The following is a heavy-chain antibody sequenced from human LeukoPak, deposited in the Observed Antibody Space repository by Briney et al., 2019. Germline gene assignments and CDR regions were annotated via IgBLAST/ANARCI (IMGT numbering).Heavy chain of an antibody. CDR1: GGSISSSSYY. CDR2: IYYSGST. Sequence: SETLSLTCTVSGGSISSSSYYWGWIRQPPGKGLEWIGSIYYSGSTYYNPSLKSRVTISVDTSKNQFSLKLSSVTAADTAVYYCARDPLITGTTAYYGMDVWGQGTTVTVSS. D-gene: IGHD1-7*01. CDR3: ARDPLITGTTAYYGMDV. V-gene: IGHV4-39*02. J-gene: IGHJ6*02.